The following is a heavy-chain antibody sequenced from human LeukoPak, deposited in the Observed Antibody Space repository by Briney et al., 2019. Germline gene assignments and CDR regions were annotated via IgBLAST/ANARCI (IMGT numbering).Heavy chain of an antibody. V-gene: IGHV3-7*01. J-gene: IGHJ6*03. CDR1: GFTFNAYW. CDR3: ARDRGIVGTTGYYYMDV. CDR2: IKQDGTEK. Sequence: GGSLRLSCAASGFTFNAYWMSWVRQAPGKGLEWVANIKQDGTEKYYVDSVKGRFTISRDNAKNSLYLQMNSLRAEDTAVCYCARDRGIVGTTGYYYMDVWGKGTTVTVSS. D-gene: IGHD1-26*01.